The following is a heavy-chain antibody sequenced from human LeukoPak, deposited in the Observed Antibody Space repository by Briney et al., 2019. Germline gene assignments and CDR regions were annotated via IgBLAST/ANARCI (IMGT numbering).Heavy chain of an antibody. Sequence: GGSLRLSCAASGFTFSTYVMQWVRQAPGKGLEYVSAITGDGGHTYYANSVKGRFTISRDNSKKTLYLQMGSLRADDMAVYYCARVSTNDRRNAFDIWGQGTMVTVSS. CDR2: ITGDGGHT. CDR1: GFTFSTYV. J-gene: IGHJ3*02. V-gene: IGHV3-64*01. CDR3: ARVSTNDRRNAFDI. D-gene: IGHD2-8*01.